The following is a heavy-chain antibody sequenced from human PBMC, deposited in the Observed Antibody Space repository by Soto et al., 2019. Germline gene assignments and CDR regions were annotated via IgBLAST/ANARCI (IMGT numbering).Heavy chain of an antibody. V-gene: IGHV4-61*05. CDR2: VYYSGST. J-gene: IGHJ3*02. CDR3: ARPFCSGGRCYPPAGDSDGFDI. D-gene: IGHD2-15*01. CDR1: GGSISSSSYY. Sequence: PSETLSLTCTVSGGSISSSSYYWGWIRQPPGKGLEWIGNVYYSGSTNYNPSLKSRVTMSIDTSMKQFSLKVRSVTAADTAVYYCARPFCSGGRCYPPAGDSDGFDIWGHGTMVTVSS.